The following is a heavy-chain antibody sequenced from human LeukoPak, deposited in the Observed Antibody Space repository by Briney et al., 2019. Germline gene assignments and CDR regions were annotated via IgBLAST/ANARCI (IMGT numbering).Heavy chain of an antibody. CDR1: GFTFSSYG. D-gene: IGHD2-15*01. CDR3: AKSTYCSGGSCYSSDFDY. CDR2: ISYDGSNK. V-gene: IGHV3-30*18. J-gene: IGHJ4*02. Sequence: PGGSLRLSCAASGFTFSSYGMHWVRQAPGKGLEWVAVISYDGSNKYYADSVKGRFTISRDNSKNTLYLQMNSLRAEDTAVYCCAKSTYCSGGSCYSSDFDYWGQGTLVTVSS.